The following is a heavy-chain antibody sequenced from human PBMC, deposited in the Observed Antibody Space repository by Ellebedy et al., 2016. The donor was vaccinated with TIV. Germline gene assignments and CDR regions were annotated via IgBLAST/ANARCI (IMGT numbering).Heavy chain of an antibody. CDR1: GGSFSGYY. V-gene: IGHV4-34*01. CDR3: AKENYGMDV. Sequence: MPGGSLRLSCAVYGGSFSGYYWSWIRQPPGKGLEWIGEIWHSGSTNYNPSLKSRVSMSVDKSKNQFSMNLNSVSAADTAVYYCAKENYGMDVWGQGTTVIVSS. J-gene: IGHJ6*02. CDR2: IWHSGST.